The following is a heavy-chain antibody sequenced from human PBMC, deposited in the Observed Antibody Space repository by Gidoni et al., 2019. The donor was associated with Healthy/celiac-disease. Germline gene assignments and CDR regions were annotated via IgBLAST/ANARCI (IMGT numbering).Heavy chain of an antibody. CDR1: CFTFSRYA. J-gene: IGHJ4*02. Sequence: VQLLDSGGGLVQPGGSLSLSCAASCFTFSRYAMSWVRQAPGKGLEWVSAISGSGGSTYYADSVKGRFTISRDNSKNTLYLQMNSLRAEDTAVYYCAKEGVGANYFDYWGQGTLVTVSS. V-gene: IGHV3-23*01. D-gene: IGHD1-26*01. CDR3: AKEGVGANYFDY. CDR2: ISGSGGST.